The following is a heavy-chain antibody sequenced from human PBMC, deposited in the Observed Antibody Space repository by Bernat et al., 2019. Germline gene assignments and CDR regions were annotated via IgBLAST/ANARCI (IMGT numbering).Heavy chain of an antibody. J-gene: IGHJ6*02. V-gene: IGHV3-30-3*02. D-gene: IGHD6-13*01. CDR3: AKSSFSSSWYVFAPNYYYYGMDV. CDR1: GFTFSSYA. Sequence: QVQLVESGGGVVQPGRSLRLSCAASGFTFSSYAMHWVRQAPDKGLEWVAVISYDGNNKYYTDSVKGRFTISRDNSKNTLYLQMNSLRAEDTAVYYCAKSSFSSSWYVFAPNYYYYGMDVWGQGTTVTVSS. CDR2: ISYDGNNK.